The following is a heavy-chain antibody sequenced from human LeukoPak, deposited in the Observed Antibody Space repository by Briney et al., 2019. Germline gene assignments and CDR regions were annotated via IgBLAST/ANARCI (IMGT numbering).Heavy chain of an antibody. CDR3: TRPSDVDRAMGFDY. J-gene: IGHJ4*02. CDR2: INSDGSST. V-gene: IGHV3-74*01. Sequence: GGSLRLSCAASGFTFNIYWIHWVRQAPGEGLVWVSRINSDGSSTVYAASVQGRFSISRDNAKNTVYLQMNSLRAEDTAVYYCTRPSDVDRAMGFDYWGQGTLVTVSS. D-gene: IGHD5-18*01. CDR1: GFTFNIYW.